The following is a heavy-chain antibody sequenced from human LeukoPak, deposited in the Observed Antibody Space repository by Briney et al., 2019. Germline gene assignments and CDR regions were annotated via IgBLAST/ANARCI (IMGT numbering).Heavy chain of an antibody. J-gene: IGHJ4*02. Sequence: PSETLSLTCTVSGGSVSTGSHYWGWVRQSPGKGPEWMGSIYYTGSIYHNPSLKSRLTISVDTSKNQFFLNLYSVTAADTAVYYCARHSVGGWYEFDYWGQGTLVTVSS. CDR2: IYYTGSI. D-gene: IGHD6-19*01. V-gene: IGHV4-39*01. CDR3: ARHSVGGWYEFDY. CDR1: GGSVSTGSHY.